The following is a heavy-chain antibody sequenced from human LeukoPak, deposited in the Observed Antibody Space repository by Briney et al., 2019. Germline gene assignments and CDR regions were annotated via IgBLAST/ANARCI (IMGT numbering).Heavy chain of an antibody. CDR2: INSDGSST. Sequence: GGSLRLSCAASGFTFSSYWMHWVRQAPGKGLVWVSRINSDGSSTSYADSVKGRFTISRDNAKNTLYLQMNSLRAEDTAVYYCAKDRDFWSAKAGYYFDYWGQGTLVTVSS. D-gene: IGHD3-3*01. V-gene: IGHV3-74*01. CDR1: GFTFSSYW. J-gene: IGHJ4*02. CDR3: AKDRDFWSAKAGYYFDY.